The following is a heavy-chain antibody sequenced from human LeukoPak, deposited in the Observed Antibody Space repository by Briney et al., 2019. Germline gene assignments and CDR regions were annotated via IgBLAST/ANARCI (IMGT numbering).Heavy chain of an antibody. CDR1: GFTFSGSA. D-gene: IGHD5-18*01. CDR3: TRQEIQLWSYFDY. V-gene: IGHV3-73*01. Sequence: PGGSLRLSCAASGFTFSGSAMHWVRQASGKGLEWVGRIRSKANSYATAYAASVKGRFTISRDDSKNTAYLQMNSLKTEDTAVYYCTRQEIQLWSYFDYWGQGTLVTVSS. J-gene: IGHJ4*02. CDR2: IRSKANSYAT.